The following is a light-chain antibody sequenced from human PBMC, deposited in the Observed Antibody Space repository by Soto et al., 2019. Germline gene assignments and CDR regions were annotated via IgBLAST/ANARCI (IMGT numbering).Light chain of an antibody. J-gene: IGLJ1*01. CDR2: DNN. V-gene: IGLV1-51*01. CDR3: GTWDSSLSAGV. CDR1: SSHIGNNY. Sequence: CVLTQPPSVSAAPGQKVTLSCSGSSSHIGNNYVSWYQQLPGTAPKLLIYDNNKRPSGIPDRFSGSKSGTSATLGITGLQTGDEADYYCGTWDSSLSAGVFGTGNKVTVL.